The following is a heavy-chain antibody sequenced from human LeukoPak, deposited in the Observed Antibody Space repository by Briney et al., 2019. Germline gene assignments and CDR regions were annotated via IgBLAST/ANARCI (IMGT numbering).Heavy chain of an antibody. V-gene: IGHV3-74*01. CDR2: IHTDGITT. J-gene: IGHJ4*02. D-gene: IGHD3-22*01. CDR1: GFTFSIFW. Sequence: GGSLRLSCAASGFTFSIFWMHWVRQVPGKGLVWVSRIHTDGITTTYADSVKGRFTISRDNAKNTLYLQMNSLGAEDTAVYYCARDTSGYFDSWGQGTLVTVSS. CDR3: ARDTSGYFDS.